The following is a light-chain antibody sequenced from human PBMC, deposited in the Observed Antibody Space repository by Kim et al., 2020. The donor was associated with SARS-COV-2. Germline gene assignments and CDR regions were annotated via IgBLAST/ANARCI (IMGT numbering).Light chain of an antibody. CDR3: QKHDIGPLA. J-gene: IGKJ4*01. CDR2: AAS. Sequence: DIQLTQSPSSLSASIGDRVTITCRASQAIGNFVAWYQQKPGKVPKVLIYAASALHSGVPSRFSGSGSGADFTLTISSLQPEDAATYYCQKHDIGPLAFGGGTKVDIK. CDR1: QAIGNF. V-gene: IGKV1-27*01.